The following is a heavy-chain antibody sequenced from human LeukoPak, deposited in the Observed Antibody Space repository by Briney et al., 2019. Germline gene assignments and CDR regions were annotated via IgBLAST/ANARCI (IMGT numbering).Heavy chain of an antibody. CDR2: IYYSGST. J-gene: IGHJ5*02. CDR1: GGSISSYY. CDR3: ASRLPSEYNWFDP. D-gene: IGHD2-15*01. V-gene: IGHV4-59*01. Sequence: PSETLSLTCTVSGGSISSYYWSWIRQPPGKGLEWIGYIYYSGSTNYNPSLKSRVTISVDTSKNQFSLKLSSVTAADTAVYYCASRLPSEYNWFDPWGQGTLVTVSS.